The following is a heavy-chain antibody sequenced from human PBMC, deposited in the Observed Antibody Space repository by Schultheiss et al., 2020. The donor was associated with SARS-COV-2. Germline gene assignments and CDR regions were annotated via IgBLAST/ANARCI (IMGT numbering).Heavy chain of an antibody. D-gene: IGHD1-26*01. Sequence: KISCKASGFTFTSSAVQWVRQARGQRLEWIGWIVVGSGNTNYAQKFQERVTITRDMSTSTAYMELSRLRSDDTAVYYCASSGSYSPYGMDVWGQGTTVTVSS. CDR3: ASSGSYSPYGMDV. CDR2: IVVGSGNT. V-gene: IGHV1-58*01. J-gene: IGHJ6*02. CDR1: GFTFTSSA.